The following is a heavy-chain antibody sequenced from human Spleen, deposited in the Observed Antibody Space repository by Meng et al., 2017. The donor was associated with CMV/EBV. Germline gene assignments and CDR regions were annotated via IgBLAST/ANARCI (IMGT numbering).Heavy chain of an antibody. CDR1: GGTFRSYD. D-gene: IGHD4-17*01. Sequence: VALEQIGPEVKKLEYSVKVTYKASGGTFRSYDISWVRQAPGQGLEWMGWINPNSGDTNYAQKFQGRVTMTRDTSISTAYMELSRLRSDDTAVYYCTRDAHLTTVNPNWFDPWGQGTLVTVSS. CDR2: INPNSGDT. J-gene: IGHJ5*02. CDR3: TRDAHLTTVNPNWFDP. V-gene: IGHV1-2*02.